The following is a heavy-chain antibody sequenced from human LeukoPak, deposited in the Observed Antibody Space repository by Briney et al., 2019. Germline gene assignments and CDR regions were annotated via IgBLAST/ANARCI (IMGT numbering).Heavy chain of an antibody. Sequence: GASVKVSCKASGFTFTSYGISWVRQAPGQGLEWMGWSSAYNGNTNYAQKFQGRVTMTTDTSTSTAYMELTSLRSDDTAVYYCARYRVTMIVVVGLSNAFDIWGQGTMVTVSS. CDR3: ARYRVTMIVVVGLSNAFDI. CDR1: GFTFTSYG. CDR2: SSAYNGNT. V-gene: IGHV1-18*01. D-gene: IGHD3-22*01. J-gene: IGHJ3*02.